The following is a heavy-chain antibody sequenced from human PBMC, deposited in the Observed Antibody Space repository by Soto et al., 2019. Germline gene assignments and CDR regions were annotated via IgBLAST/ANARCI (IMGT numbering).Heavy chain of an antibody. Sequence: SSVKVSCKASGYSFTNNDVSWVRQATGQGLEWMGWMNPGSGDTGYAQKFQGRVTMTRDISIATAYMELSSLRSDDTAIYYCAIMETFDSLNWFDTSGQGSLVTVCS. V-gene: IGHV1-8*01. D-gene: IGHD3-16*01. J-gene: IGHJ5*02. CDR1: GYSFTNND. CDR2: MNPGSGDT. CDR3: AIMETFDSLNWFDT.